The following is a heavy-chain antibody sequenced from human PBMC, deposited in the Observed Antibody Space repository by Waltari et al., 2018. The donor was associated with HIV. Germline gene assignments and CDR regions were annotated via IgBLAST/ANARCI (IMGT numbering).Heavy chain of an antibody. D-gene: IGHD6-19*01. Sequence: EVQLVESGGGLVKPGGSLRLSCEASGFTFSSYTTNWVRQAPGKGLEWVSSSSSSSSYIFYADSVKGRFSISRDNAKNSLYLQMNSLRAEDTAVYYCARVYGSGSIDYWGQGTLVTVSS. V-gene: IGHV3-21*01. CDR1: GFTFSSYT. CDR3: ARVYGSGSIDY. CDR2: SSSSSSYI. J-gene: IGHJ4*02.